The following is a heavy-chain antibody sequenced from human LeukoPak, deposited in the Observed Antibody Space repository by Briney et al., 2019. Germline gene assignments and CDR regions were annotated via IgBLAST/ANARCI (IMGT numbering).Heavy chain of an antibody. Sequence: SETLSLTCAVYGGSFSGYYWSWIRQPPGKGLEWIGEINHSGSTNYNPSLKSRVTISVDTSKNQFSLKLSSVTAADTAVYYCARGPPYGSGTYYFNYWGQGNLVAVSS. CDR3: ARGPPYGSGTYYFNY. D-gene: IGHD3-10*01. CDR1: GGSFSGYY. V-gene: IGHV4-34*01. CDR2: INHSGST. J-gene: IGHJ4*02.